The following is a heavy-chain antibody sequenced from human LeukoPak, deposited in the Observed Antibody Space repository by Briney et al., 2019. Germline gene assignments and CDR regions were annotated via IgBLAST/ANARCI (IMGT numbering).Heavy chain of an antibody. V-gene: IGHV3-23*01. D-gene: IGHD5-18*01. J-gene: IGHJ4*02. Sequence: GSLRLSCAASGFTFSNAWMSWVRQAPGKGLEWVSAISGSGGSTYYADSVKGRFTISRDNSKNTLYLQMNSLRAEDTAVYYCAKDGGKWYSYGYFDYWGQGTLVTVSS. CDR2: ISGSGGST. CDR3: AKDGGKWYSYGYFDY. CDR1: GFTFSNAW.